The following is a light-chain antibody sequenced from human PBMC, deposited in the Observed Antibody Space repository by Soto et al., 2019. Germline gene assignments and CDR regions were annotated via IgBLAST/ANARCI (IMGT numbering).Light chain of an antibody. CDR2: WAS. Sequence: DIVMTQSPASLAVSLGGRATVNCKSSQNIFYNFTNGNSLAWYQQKPGQPPKLLIYWASTRQSGVPDRFSGSGSGTDFTLTISSLQAEDVGVYFCQQHYETPHTFGQGTKVEIK. J-gene: IGKJ1*01. CDR1: QNIFYNFTNGNS. CDR3: QQHYETPHT. V-gene: IGKV4-1*01.